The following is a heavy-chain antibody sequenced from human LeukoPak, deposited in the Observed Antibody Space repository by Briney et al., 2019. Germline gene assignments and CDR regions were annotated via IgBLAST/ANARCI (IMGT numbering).Heavy chain of an antibody. Sequence: SETLSLTCAVYGGSFSGYNWSWIRQPPGKGLEWIGEINHSGSTNYNPSLKSRVTISVDTSKNQFSLKLSSVTAADTAVYYCARVAGAPDYWGQETLVTVSS. J-gene: IGHJ4*02. CDR1: GGSFSGYN. CDR3: ARVAGAPDY. CDR2: INHSGST. D-gene: IGHD6-19*01. V-gene: IGHV4-34*01.